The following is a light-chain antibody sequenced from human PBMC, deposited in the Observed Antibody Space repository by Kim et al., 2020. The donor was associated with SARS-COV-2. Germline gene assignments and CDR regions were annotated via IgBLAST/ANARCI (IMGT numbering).Light chain of an antibody. Sequence: LSPGERATLSCRASQTISSIHLAWYQQRAGQAPRLIIYGISNRATGIPDRFSGSGSETDFTLTISRLEPEDFAVYYCQQYADSPPTFGQGTKVEI. CDR3: QQYADSPPT. J-gene: IGKJ1*01. CDR1: QTISSIH. V-gene: IGKV3-20*01. CDR2: GIS.